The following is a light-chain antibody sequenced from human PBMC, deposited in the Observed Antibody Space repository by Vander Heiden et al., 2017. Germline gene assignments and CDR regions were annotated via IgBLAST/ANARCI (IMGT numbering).Light chain of an antibody. J-gene: IGKJ2*01. CDR2: WAS. V-gene: IGKV4-1*01. CDR3: QQDHSSPRT. CDR1: QSVLYTSNNKNY. Sequence: DIVMTQSPDSLAVSLGERATINCKSSQSVLYTSNNKNYLAWYQQKPGQPPKLLIYWASTRKSGVPDRFSGSGSGTDFTLTISSLQAADVAVYYCQQDHSSPRTFGQGTKLEIK.